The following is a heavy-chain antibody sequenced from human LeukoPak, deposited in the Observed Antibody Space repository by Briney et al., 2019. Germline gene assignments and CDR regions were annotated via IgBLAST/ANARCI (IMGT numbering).Heavy chain of an antibody. D-gene: IGHD4-23*01. V-gene: IGHV3-7*05. CDR1: RFTFSSYW. J-gene: IGHJ4*02. CDR2: IKQDGSET. CDR3: ARDFGGNSIDY. Sequence: GGSRRLSCAASRFTFSSYWMSWVRQAPGKGLEWVANIKQDGSETYYVDSVKGRFTISRDNAKNSLYLQMNGLRAEDTAVYYCARDFGGNSIDYWGQGTLVTVSS.